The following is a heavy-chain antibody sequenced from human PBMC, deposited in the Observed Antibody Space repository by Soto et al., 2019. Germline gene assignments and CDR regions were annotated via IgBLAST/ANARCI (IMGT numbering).Heavy chain of an antibody. Sequence: QVQLVESGGGVVQPGRSLRLSCAASGFTFSSYGMHWVRQAPGKGLEWVAVIWYDGSNKYYADSVKGRFTISRDNSKNPLYLQMNSLRAEDTAVYYCARDHFPYGDYEPTGYWGQGTLVTVSS. J-gene: IGHJ4*02. CDR3: ARDHFPYGDYEPTGY. CDR1: GFTFSSYG. V-gene: IGHV3-33*01. D-gene: IGHD4-17*01. CDR2: IWYDGSNK.